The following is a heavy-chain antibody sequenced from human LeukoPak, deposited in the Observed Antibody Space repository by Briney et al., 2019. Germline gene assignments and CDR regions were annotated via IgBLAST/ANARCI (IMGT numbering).Heavy chain of an antibody. V-gene: IGHV4-59*11. CDR2: IYYTGST. D-gene: IGHD1-26*01. Sequence: SETLSLTCSVSGGSISSHYWSWMRQPPGKGLEWIGYIYYTGSTDYNPSLKSRVTISVDASKNQLSLKLSSVTAADAAVYYCARSDGAGATDYWGQGTLVTVSS. CDR3: ARSDGAGATDY. CDR1: GGSISSHY. J-gene: IGHJ4*02.